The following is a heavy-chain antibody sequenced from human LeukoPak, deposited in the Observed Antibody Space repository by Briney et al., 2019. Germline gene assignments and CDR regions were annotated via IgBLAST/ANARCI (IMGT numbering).Heavy chain of an antibody. CDR1: GFTFGSYW. Sequence: GGSLRLSCAASGFTFGSYWMSWVRLTPGKGLEWVANIKRDGSEKYYVDSVKGRFTISRDDAKNSLYLQMNSLRAEDTAVYYCAREGRGLRSPRFGESPRFDSWGQGTLVTVSS. CDR2: IKRDGSEK. V-gene: IGHV3-7*04. J-gene: IGHJ4*02. CDR3: AREGRGLRSPRFGESPRFDS. D-gene: IGHD3-10*01.